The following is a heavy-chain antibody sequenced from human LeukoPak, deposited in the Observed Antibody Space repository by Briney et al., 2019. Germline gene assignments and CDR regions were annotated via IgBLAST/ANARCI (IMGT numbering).Heavy chain of an antibody. J-gene: IGHJ4*02. Sequence: ASVKVSCKASGGTFSSYAISWVRQAPGQGLEWMGGIIPIFGTANYAQKFQGRVTITADESTSTAYMELSSLRSEDTAVYYCARVPRAVAGTFTTDYFDYWGQGTLVTVSS. CDR1: GGTFSSYA. V-gene: IGHV1-69*13. D-gene: IGHD6-19*01. CDR3: ARVPRAVAGTFTTDYFDY. CDR2: IIPIFGTA.